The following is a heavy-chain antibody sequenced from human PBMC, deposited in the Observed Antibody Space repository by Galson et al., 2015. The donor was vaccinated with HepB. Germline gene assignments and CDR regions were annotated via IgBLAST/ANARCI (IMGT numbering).Heavy chain of an antibody. V-gene: IGHV5-51*01. J-gene: IGHJ1*01. CDR3: AVVVPAAMSPEYFQH. D-gene: IGHD2-2*01. Sequence: QSGAEVKKPGESLKISCKGSGYSFTSYWIGWVRQMPGKGLEWIGIIYPGDSDTRYSPSFQGQVTISADKSISTAYLQWSSLKASDTAMYYCAVVVPAAMSPEYFQHWGQGTLVTVSS. CDR2: IYPGDSDT. CDR1: GYSFTSYW.